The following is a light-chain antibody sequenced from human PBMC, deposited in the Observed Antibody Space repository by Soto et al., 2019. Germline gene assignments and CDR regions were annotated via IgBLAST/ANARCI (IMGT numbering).Light chain of an antibody. CDR1: SSDVGGYNY. CDR2: EVS. Sequence: QSALTQPASVSGSPGQSITISCTGTSSDVGGYNYVSWYQQHPGKAPKLMIYEVSNRSSGVSNRFSGSKSGNTASLTISGLQAEDEADYYCSSYTSSSSSSVFGGGTKLTVL. CDR3: SSYTSSSSSSV. J-gene: IGLJ3*02. V-gene: IGLV2-14*01.